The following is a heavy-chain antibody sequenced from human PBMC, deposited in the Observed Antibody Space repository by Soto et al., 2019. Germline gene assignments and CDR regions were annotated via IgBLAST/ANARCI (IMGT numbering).Heavy chain of an antibody. CDR3: TTPAIPVDGTQPFNY. CDR1: GFTFSSAP. D-gene: IGHD6-19*01. CDR2: IKPNTNGGAI. V-gene: IGHV3-15*01. J-gene: IGHJ4*02. Sequence: EVQLVESGGGFVKPGASLTLSCAASGFTFSSAPMSWVRQAPGKGLEWVGRIKPNTNGGAIDYLAPVKGRFTLSRDDSKNTLYLQMNSLKIEDSALYYCTTPAIPVDGTQPFNYWGQGAVVTVSS.